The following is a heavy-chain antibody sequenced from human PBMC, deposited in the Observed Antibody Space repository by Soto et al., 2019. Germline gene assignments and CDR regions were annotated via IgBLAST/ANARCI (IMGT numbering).Heavy chain of an antibody. Sequence: QVQMVQSGAEVKKPGASVKVSCKASGYTFTNYGITWVRQAPGQGLEWMGWISAYNGNTNYAQKLQGRVTMTTDTSTSTAYMELRSLRSDDTAVYYCARSWGSSSWYSWDVYTGGNWFDPWGQGTLVTVSS. V-gene: IGHV1-18*04. J-gene: IGHJ5*02. CDR1: GYTFTNYG. CDR3: ARSWGSSSWYSWDVYTGGNWFDP. CDR2: ISAYNGNT. D-gene: IGHD6-13*01.